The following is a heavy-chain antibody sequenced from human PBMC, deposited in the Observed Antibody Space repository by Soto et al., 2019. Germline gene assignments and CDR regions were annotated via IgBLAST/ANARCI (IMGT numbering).Heavy chain of an antibody. CDR1: GYTFTGHH. J-gene: IGHJ4*02. CDR2: INPNTGGT. Sequence: QVQLVQSGAEVKKPGASVKVSCKASGYTFTGHHIHWVRQAPGQGLEWVGWINPNTGGTNYAQKFKGRVTITRDTSISTAYMELSRLRSDDTAVYYCAISRYCSGGDCTTQSLYYFDYWGQGTVVTVSS. D-gene: IGHD2-15*01. CDR3: AISRYCSGGDCTTQSLYYFDY. V-gene: IGHV1-2*02.